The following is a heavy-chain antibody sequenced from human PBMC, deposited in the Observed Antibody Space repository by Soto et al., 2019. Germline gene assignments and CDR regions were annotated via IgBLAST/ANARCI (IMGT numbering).Heavy chain of an antibody. CDR3: ARATVMSNSYFDWFDP. D-gene: IGHD6-6*01. Sequence: GSLRLSCAASGXTFSSYGMSWVRQAPGKGLEWVANIKQDGSEKYYVDSVKGRFTIYRDNAKNSLYLQMKSLRDEDTAVYYCARATVMSNSYFDWFDPWGQGSLVTLSS. V-gene: IGHV3-7*01. CDR1: GXTFSSYG. J-gene: IGHJ5*02. CDR2: IKQDGSEK.